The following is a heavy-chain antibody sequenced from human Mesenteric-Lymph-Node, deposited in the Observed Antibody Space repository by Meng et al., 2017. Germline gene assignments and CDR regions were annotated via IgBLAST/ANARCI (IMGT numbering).Heavy chain of an antibody. J-gene: IGHJ4*02. CDR3: ARDGHAYNYDY. V-gene: IGHV3-33*01. Sequence: QVQLVESGGGVVQPGRSLRLSCAASGFTFSRYGFHWVRQAPGKGLEWVATIWYDESNRYYADSVKGRFTISRDNSKNTPYLQMNNLGAEDTALYYCARDGHAYNYDYWGQGTLVTVSS. D-gene: IGHD5-24*01. CDR2: IWYDESNR. CDR1: GFTFSRYG.